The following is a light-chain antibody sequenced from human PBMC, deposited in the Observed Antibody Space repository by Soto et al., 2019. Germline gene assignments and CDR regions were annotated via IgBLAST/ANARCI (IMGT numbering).Light chain of an antibody. CDR3: QHYGSTPWT. CDR1: QSVSSSY. Sequence: EVVLTQSPGTLSLSAGERATLSCRASQSVSSSYLAWYQQKPGQAPRLLIYGASSRATDIPARITGSGSGTDITLTISRMETEDSAVYYCQHYGSTPWTFSPGTKVELK. V-gene: IGKV3-20*01. CDR2: GAS. J-gene: IGKJ1*01.